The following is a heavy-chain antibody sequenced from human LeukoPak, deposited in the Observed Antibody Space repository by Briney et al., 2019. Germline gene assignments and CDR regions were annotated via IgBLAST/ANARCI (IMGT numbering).Heavy chain of an antibody. CDR3: ATGVLRFLEWPIDY. CDR1: GYTFTSYD. V-gene: IGHV1-8*01. J-gene: IGHJ4*02. CDR2: MNPNSGNT. D-gene: IGHD3-3*01. Sequence: ASVKVSCKASGYTFTSYDINWVRQATGQGLEWMGWMNPNSGNTGYAQKFQGRVTMTRNTSISTAYMELSSLRSEDTAVYYCATGVLRFLEWPIDYWGQGTLVTVSS.